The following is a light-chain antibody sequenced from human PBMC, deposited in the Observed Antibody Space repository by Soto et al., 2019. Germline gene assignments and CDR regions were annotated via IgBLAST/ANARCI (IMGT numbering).Light chain of an antibody. Sequence: DIQMTQSPSTLSASVGDRVTITCRASQSINYWLAWYQQKPGKAPKLLIYKASSLESGVPSRFSGSGSGTEFTLTINSLQPDDFATYYCQQYSAYWAFGQGTKVEVK. CDR1: QSINYW. J-gene: IGKJ1*01. CDR3: QQYSAYWA. V-gene: IGKV1-5*03. CDR2: KAS.